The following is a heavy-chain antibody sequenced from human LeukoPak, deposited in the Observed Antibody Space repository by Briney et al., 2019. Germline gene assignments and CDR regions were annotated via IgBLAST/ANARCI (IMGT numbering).Heavy chain of an antibody. Sequence: ASVKVSCKASGYTFTSYGISWVRQAPGQGLEWMGWISAYNGNTNYAQKLQGRVTMTTDTSTSTAYMELRSLRSDDTAVYYCARDVHGGNSGSQYYFDYWGQRTLVTVSS. V-gene: IGHV1-18*01. CDR1: GYTFTSYG. J-gene: IGHJ4*02. D-gene: IGHD4-23*01. CDR2: ISAYNGNT. CDR3: ARDVHGGNSGSQYYFDY.